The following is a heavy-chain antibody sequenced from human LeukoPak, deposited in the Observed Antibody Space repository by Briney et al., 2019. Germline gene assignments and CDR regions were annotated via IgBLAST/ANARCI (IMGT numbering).Heavy chain of an antibody. J-gene: IGHJ4*02. CDR2: INTDGSST. CDR3: ARVMQGDYSPFDY. V-gene: IGHV3-74*01. D-gene: IGHD4-17*01. CDR1: GFTFSSYW. Sequence: PGGSLRLSCAASGFTFSSYWMHWVRQAPGKGLVWVSRINTDGSSTSYADSVKGRFTISRDNAKNTLYLQMNSLRAEDTAVYHCARVMQGDYSPFDYWGQGTLVTVSS.